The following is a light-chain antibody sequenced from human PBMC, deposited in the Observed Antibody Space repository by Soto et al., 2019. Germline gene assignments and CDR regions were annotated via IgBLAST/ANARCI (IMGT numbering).Light chain of an antibody. CDR2: DAS. CDR1: QSVSSNY. Sequence: EIVLTQSPATLSLSPGERATLSCRASQSVSSNYLAWYQQKPGQAPRLLIYDASTGATGIPDRFSGSGSGTDFTLTISRLEPEDFALYYCQQYGSSPPYSFGQGTKLEIK. CDR3: QQYGSSPPYS. J-gene: IGKJ2*03. V-gene: IGKV3-20*01.